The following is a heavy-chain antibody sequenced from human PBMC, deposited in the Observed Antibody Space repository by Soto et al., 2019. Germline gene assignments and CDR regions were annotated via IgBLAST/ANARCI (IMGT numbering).Heavy chain of an antibody. CDR1: GFTFSSYA. D-gene: IGHD3-10*01. J-gene: IGHJ6*02. V-gene: IGHV3-23*01. Sequence: GGSLRLSCAASGFTFSSYAMSWVRQAPGKGLEWVSAISGSGGSTYYADSVKGRFTISRDNSKNTLYLQMNSLRAEDTAVYYCARPLPSGRNYGLDVWGQGTTVTVSS. CDR3: ARPLPSGRNYGLDV. CDR2: ISGSGGST.